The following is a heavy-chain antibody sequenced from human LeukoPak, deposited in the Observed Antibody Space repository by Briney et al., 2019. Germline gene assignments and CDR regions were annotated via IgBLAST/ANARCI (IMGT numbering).Heavy chain of an antibody. J-gene: IGHJ4*02. Sequence: GGSLRLSCAASGFTVSKTFMNWVRQAPGKGLEWVSIIYTDGSTYYADSLRGRFTISRDISRNALFLQMDSLREEDTAVYYCATGGAANLADYWGPGTLVTVSS. CDR3: ATGGAANLADY. CDR1: GFTVSKTF. D-gene: IGHD4/OR15-4a*01. V-gene: IGHV3-53*01. CDR2: IYTDGST.